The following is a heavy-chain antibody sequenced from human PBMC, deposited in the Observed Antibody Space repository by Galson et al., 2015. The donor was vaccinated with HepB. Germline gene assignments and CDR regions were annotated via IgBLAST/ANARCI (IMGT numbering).Heavy chain of an antibody. J-gene: IGHJ5*02. CDR3: VKEGALFGGDWFDP. Sequence: SLRLSCAGSGFIFRHHAMAWIRQAPGKGLKWVSGINGRGSTRSYSDAVKGRFSISRDNSKDTVFLQMDNLRAEDTAVYYCVKEGALFGGDWFDPWGQGALGHVS. CDR2: INGRGSTR. CDR1: GFIFRHHA. V-gene: IGHV3-23*01. D-gene: IGHD3-16*01.